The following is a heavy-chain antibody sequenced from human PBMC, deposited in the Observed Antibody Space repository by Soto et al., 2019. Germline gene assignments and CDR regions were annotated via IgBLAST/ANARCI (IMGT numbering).Heavy chain of an antibody. D-gene: IGHD2-15*01. CDR3: AKCVLSGSCYNNWFDP. CDR2: ISGSGGST. Sequence: LRLSCAASGFTFSSYAMSWVRQAPGKGLEWVSAISGSGGSTYYADSVKGRFTISRDNSKNTLYLQMNSLRAEDTAVYYCAKCVLSGSCYNNWFDPWGQGTLVTVSS. J-gene: IGHJ5*02. V-gene: IGHV3-23*01. CDR1: GFTFSSYA.